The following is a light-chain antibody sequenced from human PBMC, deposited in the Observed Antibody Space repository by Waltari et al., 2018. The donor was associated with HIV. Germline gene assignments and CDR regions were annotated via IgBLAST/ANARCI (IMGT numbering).Light chain of an antibody. CDR3: AVLDDNLGGGV. V-gene: IGLV1-47*01. CDR1: TPNIGAIF. CDR2: RDK. J-gene: IGLJ2*01. Sequence: QSVLTQPPSASWSPGQEVTISCSGGTPNIGAIFVLWFQPFPGKAPKLLIYRDKLRPSGVPARFSCSKSCNPASPTLSGLRSDDEAHYFCAVLDDNLGGGVFGGGTKLTVL.